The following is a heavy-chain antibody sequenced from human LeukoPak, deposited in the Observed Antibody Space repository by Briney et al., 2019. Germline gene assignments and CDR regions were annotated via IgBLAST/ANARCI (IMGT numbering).Heavy chain of an antibody. CDR2: ISYDGSNK. CDR3: AKDGSFDI. Sequence: GGSLRLSCAASGFTFSSYGMHWVRQAPGKGLEWVAVISYDGSNKYYADSVKGRFTISRDNSKNTLYLQMNSLRAEDTAVYYCAKDGSFDIWGQGTMVTVSS. J-gene: IGHJ3*02. CDR1: GFTFSSYG. V-gene: IGHV3-30*18. D-gene: IGHD1-26*01.